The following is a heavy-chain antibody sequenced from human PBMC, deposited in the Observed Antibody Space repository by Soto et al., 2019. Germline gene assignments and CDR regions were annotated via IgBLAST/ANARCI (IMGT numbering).Heavy chain of an antibody. J-gene: IGHJ4*02. V-gene: IGHV1-3*01. CDR3: ARDHYDILTGYYIVGVPDY. Sequence: ASVKVSCKASGYTFTSYAMHWVRQAPGQRLEWMGWINAGNGNTKYSQKFQGRVTITRDTSASTAYMELSSLRSEDTAVYYCARDHYDILTGYYIVGVPDYWGQGTLVTVSS. CDR2: INAGNGNT. CDR1: GYTFTSYA. D-gene: IGHD3-9*01.